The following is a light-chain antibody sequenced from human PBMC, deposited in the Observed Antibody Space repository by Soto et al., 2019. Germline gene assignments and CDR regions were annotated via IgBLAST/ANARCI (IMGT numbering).Light chain of an antibody. CDR1: QAISTW. J-gene: IGKJ1*01. CDR3: QQANSFPRT. CDR2: AAS. Sequence: DIQMTQSPSSVSASVGDRVTITCRASQAISTWLAWYQQKPGKAPKLLIYAASNLQTGVPSRFSGSGSGTDFTLTISSLQPEDFAXYYCQQANSFPRTFGQGTKVEIK. V-gene: IGKV1D-12*01.